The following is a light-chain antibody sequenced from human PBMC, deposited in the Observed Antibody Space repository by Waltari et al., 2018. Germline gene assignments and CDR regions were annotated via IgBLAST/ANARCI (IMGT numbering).Light chain of an antibody. CDR1: SSYVSGYHY. CDR3: TSYASSGTYV. J-gene: IGLJ1*01. CDR2: DVS. Sequence: QSALTLPASVTGYPGQSSTISCTRSSSYVSGYHYISWYQQHPGKAPKVLIYDVSKWPSGVSNRFSGSKSGNTASLTISWLQAEDEADYYCTSYASSGTYVFGTGTKVTVL. V-gene: IGLV2-14*01.